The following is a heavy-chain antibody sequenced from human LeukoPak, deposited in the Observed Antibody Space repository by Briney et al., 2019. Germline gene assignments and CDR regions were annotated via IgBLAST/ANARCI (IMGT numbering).Heavy chain of an antibody. D-gene: IGHD3-3*01. CDR2: ISAYNGNT. Sequence: GASVTVSFKASGYTFTIYGIRWVRQAPGQGLEWMGWISAYNGNTNYAQKLQGRVTMTTDTSTSTAYMELRSLRSDDTAVYYCARDGPHYDFPSRPFDYWGQGTLVTVSS. J-gene: IGHJ4*02. CDR1: GYTFTIYG. V-gene: IGHV1-18*01. CDR3: ARDGPHYDFPSRPFDY.